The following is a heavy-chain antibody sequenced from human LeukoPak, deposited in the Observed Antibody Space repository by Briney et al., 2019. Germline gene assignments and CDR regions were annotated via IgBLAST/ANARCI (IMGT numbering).Heavy chain of an antibody. D-gene: IGHD1-26*01. CDR2: INPSGGST. J-gene: IGHJ6*03. CDR3: AREGGATTWGLYYYYYYMDV. Sequence: GASVKVSCKASGYTFTGYYMHWVRQAPGQGLEWMGIINPSGGSTSYAQKFQGRVTMTRDTSTSTVYMELSSLRSEDTAVYYCAREGGATTWGLYYYYYYMDVWGKGTTVTVSS. CDR1: GYTFTGYY. V-gene: IGHV1-46*01.